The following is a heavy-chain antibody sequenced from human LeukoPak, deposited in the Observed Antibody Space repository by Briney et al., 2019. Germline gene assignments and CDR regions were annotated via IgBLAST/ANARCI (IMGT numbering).Heavy chain of an antibody. CDR1: GFTFRSYA. V-gene: IGHV3-23*01. CDR2: IIANGDST. CDR3: AKGAGGSYGLYYFDY. J-gene: IGHJ4*02. D-gene: IGHD5-24*01. Sequence: GGSLRLSCAASGFTFRSYAMSWVRQAPGKGLEWVSSIIANGDSTYYADSVKGRFTISRDNSKNTVYLQMNSLRDEDTAVYYCAKGAGGSYGLYYFDYWGQGTLVTVSS.